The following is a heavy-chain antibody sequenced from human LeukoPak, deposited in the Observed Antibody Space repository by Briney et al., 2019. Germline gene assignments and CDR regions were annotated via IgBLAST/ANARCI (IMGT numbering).Heavy chain of an antibody. J-gene: IGHJ4*02. Sequence: SETLSLTCSVSGASITTYYWSWIRQPPGKGLEWIAYIHYSGSTSYNPSLKSRLTISLDTSKNQFSLKLSSVTAADTAVYHCARHYNSYFDLWGQGTLVIVSS. V-gene: IGHV4-59*08. CDR1: GASITTYY. D-gene: IGHD1-20*01. CDR3: ARHYNSYFDL. CDR2: IHYSGST.